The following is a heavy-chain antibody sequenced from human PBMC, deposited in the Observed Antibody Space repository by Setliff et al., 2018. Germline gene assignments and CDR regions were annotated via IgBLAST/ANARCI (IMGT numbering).Heavy chain of an antibody. Sequence: GSLRLSCSVSGITFKSAWMTWVRQAPGKGPEWVGRIKSSREGATSDYGAPAKGRFTISRDDSKNMIYLQMNNLKSDDTGFYYCTTGPRDSRNYMTWLDSWGQGTLVTVSS. D-gene: IGHD4-4*01. J-gene: IGHJ5*01. CDR1: GITFKSAW. CDR2: IKSSREGATS. V-gene: IGHV3-15*01. CDR3: TTGPRDSRNYMTWLDS.